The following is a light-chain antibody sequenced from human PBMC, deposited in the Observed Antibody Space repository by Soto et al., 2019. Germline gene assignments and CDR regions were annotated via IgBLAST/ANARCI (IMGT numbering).Light chain of an antibody. J-gene: IGKJ1*01. CDR2: DTS. V-gene: IGKV3-20*01. CDR3: QQYDSSPWT. Sequence: IVSTQSPCTLYLSPGGRATLSCRPSQSVSSSYLAWYQQTPGQAPRLLVYDTSYRATGVPDRFSGSGSGTDFTLTISRLEPEDSAVYYCQQYDSSPWTFGQGTKVDIK. CDR1: QSVSSSY.